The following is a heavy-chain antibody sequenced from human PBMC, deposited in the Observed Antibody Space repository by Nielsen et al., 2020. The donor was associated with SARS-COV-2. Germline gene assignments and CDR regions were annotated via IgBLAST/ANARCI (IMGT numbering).Heavy chain of an antibody. D-gene: IGHD6-6*01. CDR2: ISAYNGNT. CDR1: GYTFTSYG. Sequence: ASVKVSCKASGYTFTSYGISWVRQAPGQGLEWMGWISAYNGNTNYAQKLQGRVTMTTDTSTSTAYMELRSLRSEDTAVYYCATSGSSSSGRAAFDIWGQGTMVTVSS. J-gene: IGHJ3*02. V-gene: IGHV1-18*01. CDR3: ATSGSSSSGRAAFDI.